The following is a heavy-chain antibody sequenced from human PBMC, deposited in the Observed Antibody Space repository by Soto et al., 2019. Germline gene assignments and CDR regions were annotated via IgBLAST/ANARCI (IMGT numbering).Heavy chain of an antibody. J-gene: IGHJ4*02. CDR3: ARVMAMDYYFDY. D-gene: IGHD5-18*01. CDR2: FDPEDGET. V-gene: IGHV1-24*01. CDR1: GYTLTELS. Sequence: ASVKVSCKVSGYTLTELSMHWVRQAPGKGLEWMGGFDPEDGETIYAQKFQGRVTMTEDTSTDTAYMELSSLRSEDTAVYYCARVMAMDYYFDYWGQGTLVTVSS.